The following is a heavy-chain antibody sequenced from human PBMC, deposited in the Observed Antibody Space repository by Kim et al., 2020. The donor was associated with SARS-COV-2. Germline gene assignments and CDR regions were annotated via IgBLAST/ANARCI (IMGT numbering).Heavy chain of an antibody. CDR1: GGTFSSYA. CDR2: IIPIFGTA. Sequence: SVKVSCKASGGTFSSYAISWVRQAPGQGLEWMGGIIPIFGTANYAQKFQGRVTITADESTSTAYMELSSLRSEDTAVYYCARLTTVTEWYSDYWGQGTLVTVSS. D-gene: IGHD4-4*01. J-gene: IGHJ4*02. V-gene: IGHV1-69*13. CDR3: ARLTTVTEWYSDY.